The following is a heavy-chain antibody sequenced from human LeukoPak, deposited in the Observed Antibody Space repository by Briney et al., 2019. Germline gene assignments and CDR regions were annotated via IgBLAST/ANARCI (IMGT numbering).Heavy chain of an antibody. Sequence: GGSLRLSCAASGFTFSDSYMTWIRQAPGKGLEWVSYISNSGSSIYYADSVKGRFTTSRDNAKSSLYLQMNSLRAEDTAVYYCARDLRSSGYYAFDYWGQGTLVTVSS. CDR2: ISNSGSSI. CDR1: GFTFSDSY. CDR3: ARDLRSSGYYAFDY. V-gene: IGHV3-11*04. D-gene: IGHD3-22*01. J-gene: IGHJ4*02.